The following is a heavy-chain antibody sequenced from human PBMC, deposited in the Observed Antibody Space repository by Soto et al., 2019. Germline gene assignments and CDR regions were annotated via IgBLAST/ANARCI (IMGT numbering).Heavy chain of an antibody. CDR3: ARTEETVTALGDAFDI. Sequence: SGPTLVNPTETLTLTCTVSGFSLSNARMGVSWIRQPPGKALEWLAHIFSNDEKSYSTSLKSRLTISKDTSKSQVVLTMTNMDPVDTATYYCARTEETVTALGDAFDIWGQGTMVTVSS. CDR1: GFSLSNARMG. V-gene: IGHV2-26*01. J-gene: IGHJ3*02. CDR2: IFSNDEK. D-gene: IGHD4-17*01.